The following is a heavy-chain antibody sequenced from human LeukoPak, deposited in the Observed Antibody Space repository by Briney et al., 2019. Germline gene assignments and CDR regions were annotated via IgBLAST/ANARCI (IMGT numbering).Heavy chain of an antibody. Sequence: SETLSLTCAVYGGSFSGYYWSWIRQPPGKGLEWMGYISYSGSTYYNPSLKSRLTILIDTSKNQFSLKLSSVTAADTAVYYCARGSGWYFLDYWGQGTLVTVSS. D-gene: IGHD6-19*01. J-gene: IGHJ4*02. CDR2: ISYSGST. CDR3: ARGSGWYFLDY. CDR1: GGSFSGYY. V-gene: IGHV4-34*01.